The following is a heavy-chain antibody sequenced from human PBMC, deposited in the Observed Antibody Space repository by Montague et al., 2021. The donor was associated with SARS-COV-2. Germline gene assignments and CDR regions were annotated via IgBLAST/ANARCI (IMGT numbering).Heavy chain of an antibody. CDR2: IYYSGST. CDR3: ARVGVITTWFYFDY. CDR1: GGSISSYY. D-gene: IGHD3-22*01. V-gene: IGHV4-59*01. J-gene: IGHJ4*02. Sequence: SETLSLTCTVSGGSISSYYWSWIRQPPGKGLEWIGYIYYSGSTNYNSSLKSRVTISVETSKNQFSLKLSSVTAADTAVYYCARVGVITTWFYFDYWGQGTLVTGSS.